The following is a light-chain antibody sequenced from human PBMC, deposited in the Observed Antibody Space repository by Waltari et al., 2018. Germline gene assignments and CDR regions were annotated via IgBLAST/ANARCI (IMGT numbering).Light chain of an antibody. V-gene: IGLV1-44*01. CDR1: SSNIGRNP. Sequence: QSILTQAPSVSGTPGQRVTISCSGSSSNIGRNPVNWYHQLPGTAPKLLIYYNNQRPSGVPDRFSGSKSGTSASLAISVLQSEDEAVYYCAAWDDSQDAYLVFGGGTKLTVL. CDR3: AAWDDSQDAYLV. CDR2: YNN. J-gene: IGLJ2*01.